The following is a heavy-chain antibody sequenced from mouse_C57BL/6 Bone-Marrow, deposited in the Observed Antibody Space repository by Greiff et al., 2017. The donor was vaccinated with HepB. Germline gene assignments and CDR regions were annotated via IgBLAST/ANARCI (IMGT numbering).Heavy chain of an antibody. J-gene: IGHJ3*01. CDR2: IWWDDDK. Sequence: QVTLKVSGPGILQPSQTLSLTCSFSGFSLSTFGMGLGWIRQPSGKGLEWLAHIWWDDDKYYNPALKSRLTISKDTSKNQVFLKIANVDTADTATYYCARISLFYYGNLLFAYWGQGTLVTVSA. D-gene: IGHD2-1*01. CDR3: ARISLFYYGNLLFAY. V-gene: IGHV8-8*01. CDR1: GFSLSTFGMG.